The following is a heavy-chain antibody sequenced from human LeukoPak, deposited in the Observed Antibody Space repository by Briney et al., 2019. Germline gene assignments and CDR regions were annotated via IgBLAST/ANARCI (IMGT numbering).Heavy chain of an antibody. CDR2: IKSKTDGGTT. Sequence: GGSLRLSCAASGFTFSNAWMSWVRQAPGKGLEWVGRIKSKTDGGTTDYAAPVKGRFTISRDDSKNTLYLQMNSLKTEDTAVYYCTTDIRYFDWFLFDYWGQGTLVTVSS. J-gene: IGHJ4*02. V-gene: IGHV3-15*01. CDR1: GFTFSNAW. CDR3: TTDIRYFDWFLFDY. D-gene: IGHD3-9*01.